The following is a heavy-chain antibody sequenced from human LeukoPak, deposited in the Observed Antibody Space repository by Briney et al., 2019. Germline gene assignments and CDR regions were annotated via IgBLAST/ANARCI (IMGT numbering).Heavy chain of an antibody. V-gene: IGHV3-48*03. J-gene: IGHJ4*02. CDR3: ASAGLVYSSGWYLETPFDY. D-gene: IGHD6-13*01. CDR2: ISSSGSTI. CDR1: GFTFSSYE. Sequence: GGSLRLSCAASGFTFSSYEMNWVRQAPGKGLEWVSYISSSGSTIYYADSVKGRFTISRDNAKNSLYLQMNSLRAEDTAVYYCASAGLVYSSGWYLETPFDYWGQGTLVTVSS.